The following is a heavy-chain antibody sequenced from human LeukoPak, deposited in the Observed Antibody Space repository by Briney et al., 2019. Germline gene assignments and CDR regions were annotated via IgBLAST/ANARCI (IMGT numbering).Heavy chain of an antibody. CDR2: IYYSGST. Sequence: SETLSLTCAVYGGSFSGYYWSWIRQPPGKGLEWIGSIYYSGSTYYNPSLKSRVTISVDTSKNQFSLKLSSVTAADTAVYYCARVRPHFDYWGQGTLVTVSS. J-gene: IGHJ4*02. CDR3: ARVRPHFDY. V-gene: IGHV4-34*01. D-gene: IGHD1-1*01. CDR1: GGSFSGYY.